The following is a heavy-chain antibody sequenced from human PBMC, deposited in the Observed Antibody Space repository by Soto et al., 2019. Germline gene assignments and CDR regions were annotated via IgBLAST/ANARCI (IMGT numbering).Heavy chain of an antibody. CDR2: MWYHGRDL. CDR1: GFSFSDYV. CDR3: AKADGEQWLIPHLDN. Sequence: GGSLRLSCAASGFSFSDYVMHWVRQAPGKGLEWVAVMWYHGRDLFYTDSVKGRFTISRDDSKSTLSLHLNSLRFEDTARYFCAKADGEQWLIPHLDNWGQGTLVTVSS. J-gene: IGHJ4*02. D-gene: IGHD6-19*01. V-gene: IGHV3-33*03.